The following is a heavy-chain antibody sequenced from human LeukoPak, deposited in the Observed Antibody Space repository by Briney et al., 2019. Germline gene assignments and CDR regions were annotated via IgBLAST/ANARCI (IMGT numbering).Heavy chain of an antibody. CDR3: ARDHNANFDY. CDR2: FRYTGVQ. D-gene: IGHD1-1*01. Sequence: GSLRLSCVVSGFTFSSYSLNRVRQAPGKGLKWVSHFRYTGVQAYADSVKGRFTISRDIAKNSEYLQMNSLRDEDTAMYYCARDHNANFDYWGQRTL. V-gene: IGHV3-48*02. CDR1: GFTFSSYS. J-gene: IGHJ4*02.